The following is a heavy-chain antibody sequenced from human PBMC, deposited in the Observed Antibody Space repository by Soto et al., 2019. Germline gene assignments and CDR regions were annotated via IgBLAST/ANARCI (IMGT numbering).Heavy chain of an antibody. CDR2: IIPIFGTA. J-gene: IGHJ5*01. CDR1: GGTFSSYA. Sequence: SVKVACPASGGTFSSYAISWVRQAPGQGLEWMGGIIPIFGTANYAQKFQGRVTITADKSTSTAYMELSSLRSEDTAVYYSARAAGYSSGRESWLESWCQGPLVTLSS. V-gene: IGHV1-69*06. D-gene: IGHD6-19*01. CDR3: ARAAGYSSGRESWLES.